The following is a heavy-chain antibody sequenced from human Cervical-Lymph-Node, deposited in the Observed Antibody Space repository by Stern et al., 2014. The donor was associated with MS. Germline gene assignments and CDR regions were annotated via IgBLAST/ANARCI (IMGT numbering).Heavy chain of an antibody. CDR2: IRPYNGDT. Sequence: QVQLEESGAEVKKPGASVKVSCKASGYTFTRNGISWVRQAPGQGLEWMGWIRPYNGDTNYAQKFQGRVTLTTDTSMNTAYMELTSLRSDDTAVYYCARGRVSYSSSSSLDNWGQGSLVTVSS. V-gene: IGHV1-18*01. J-gene: IGHJ4*02. CDR1: GYTFTRNG. CDR3: ARGRVSYSSSSSLDN. D-gene: IGHD6-6*01.